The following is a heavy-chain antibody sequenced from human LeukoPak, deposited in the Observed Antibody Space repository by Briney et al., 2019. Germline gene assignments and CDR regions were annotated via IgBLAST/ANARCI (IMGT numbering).Heavy chain of an antibody. V-gene: IGHV3-21*01. CDR2: ISSSSSYI. Sequence: PGGSLRLSCAASGFTFSSYGMNWVRQAPGKGPEWVSSISSSSSYIYYADSVKGRFTISRDNAKNSLYLQMNSLRAEDTAVYYCARDPIAAAGDYWGQGTLVTVSS. CDR3: ARDPIAAAGDY. D-gene: IGHD6-13*01. CDR1: GFTFSSYG. J-gene: IGHJ4*02.